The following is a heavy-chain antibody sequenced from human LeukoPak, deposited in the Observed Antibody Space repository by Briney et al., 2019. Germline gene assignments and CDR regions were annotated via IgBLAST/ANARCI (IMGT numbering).Heavy chain of an antibody. CDR1: GYSLSSGYS. D-gene: IGHD2-15*01. CDR3: VRGWGNYSPRWRYFDL. CDR2: IFLGGST. J-gene: IGHJ2*01. V-gene: IGHV4-38-2*02. Sequence: SETLSLTCTVSGYSLSSGYSWGWIRQPPGKGLEWIGSIFLGGSTYYNPSLKSRVTISVDTSKNQFSLKLSSVTAADPAVYYCVRGWGNYSPRWRYFDLWGGGTLVTVSS.